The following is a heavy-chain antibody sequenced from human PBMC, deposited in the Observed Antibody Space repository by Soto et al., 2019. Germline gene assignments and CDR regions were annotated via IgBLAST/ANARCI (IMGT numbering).Heavy chain of an antibody. CDR2: IHYSGGT. CDR3: ARHEGNGNVWPLDY. D-gene: IGHD2-8*01. J-gene: IGHJ4*02. Sequence: PSETLSLTCTVSGGSISSSSYYWGWIRQPPGKGLEWIGNIHYSGGTYYMPSLRSRVTLSVDTSKNQFSLRLTSVTAEDTAVYYCARHEGNGNVWPLDYWGQGILVTVSS. CDR1: GGSISSSSYY. V-gene: IGHV4-39*01.